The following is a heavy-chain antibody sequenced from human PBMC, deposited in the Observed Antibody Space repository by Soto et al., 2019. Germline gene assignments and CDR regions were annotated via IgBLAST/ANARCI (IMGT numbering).Heavy chain of an antibody. CDR1: GYSFTSLD. Sequence: QVQLVQSGAEVREPGASVKVSCKASGYSFTSLDINWVRQTAGQGLEWMGWMQPSTGRTGYAQKFQVRATMTRDTSINTAYMELTTLTSDDTAFYYCARGVSAGVDYWGQGTLVTVSS. D-gene: IGHD1-26*01. V-gene: IGHV1-8*01. J-gene: IGHJ4*02. CDR3: ARGVSAGVDY. CDR2: MQPSTGRT.